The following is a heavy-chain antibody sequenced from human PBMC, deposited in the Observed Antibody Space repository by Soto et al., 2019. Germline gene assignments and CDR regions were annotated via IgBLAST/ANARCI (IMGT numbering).Heavy chain of an antibody. CDR1: GGSVNSATFY. CDR3: ARDRGGNPGAFDI. D-gene: IGHD1-1*01. V-gene: IGHV4-61*01. CDR2: IYYTGGT. J-gene: IGHJ3*02. Sequence: SETLYLTCTVSGGSVNSATFYWTWIRQPPGRGLEWIGYIYYTGGTDYNPSLNSRVTISVDTSKNQFSLNLSSVTAADTAVYYCARDRGGNPGAFDIWGQGTPVTVSS.